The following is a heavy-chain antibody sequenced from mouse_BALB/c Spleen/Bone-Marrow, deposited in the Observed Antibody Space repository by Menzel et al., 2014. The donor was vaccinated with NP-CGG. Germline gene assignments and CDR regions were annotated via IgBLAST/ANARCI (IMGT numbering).Heavy chain of an antibody. V-gene: IGHV5-4*02. CDR2: ISDGGSYT. J-gene: IGHJ4*01. D-gene: IGHD2-1*01. Sequence: EVQLQQSGGGLVKPGGSLKPSCAASGFTFSDYYMYWVRQTPEKRLEWVATISDGGSYTYYPDSVKGRFTISRDNAKNNLYLQMSSLKSEDTAMYYCARYGNYPMDYWGQGTSVTVSS. CDR3: ARYGNYPMDY. CDR1: GFTFSDYY.